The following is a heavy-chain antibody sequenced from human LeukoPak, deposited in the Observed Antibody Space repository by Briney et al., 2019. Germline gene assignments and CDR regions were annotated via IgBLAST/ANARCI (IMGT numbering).Heavy chain of an antibody. CDR1: GGSFSGYY. D-gene: IGHD2-2*01. CDR3: ARHGAYCSSTSCLFDY. V-gene: IGHV4-34*01. CDR2: INHSGST. Sequence: SETLSLTCAVYGGSFSGYYWSWIRQPPGKGLEWIGEINHSGSTNYNPSLKSRVTISVDTSKNQFSLKLSSVTAADTAVYYCARHGAYCSSTSCLFDYWGQGTLVTVSS. J-gene: IGHJ4*02.